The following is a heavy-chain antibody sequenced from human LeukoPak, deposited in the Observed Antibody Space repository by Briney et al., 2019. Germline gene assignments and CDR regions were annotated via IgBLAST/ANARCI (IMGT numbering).Heavy chain of an antibody. CDR2: IRSEAHDTTP. V-gene: IGHV3-49*03. CDR3: SRAAGYDFILEY. Sequence: GGSLRLSCTASGFTFGDYGMSWFRQAPGKGLEWVGFIRSEAHDTTPQYGASVKGRFTISKDDSRRIAFLQMSSLKTEDTAVYYCSRAAGYDFILEYWGQGTLVTVSS. J-gene: IGHJ4*02. CDR1: GFTFGDYG. D-gene: IGHD5-12*01.